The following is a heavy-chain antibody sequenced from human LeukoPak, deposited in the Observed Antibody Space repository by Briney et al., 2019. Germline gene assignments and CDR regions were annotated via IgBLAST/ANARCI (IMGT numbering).Heavy chain of an antibody. Sequence: GGSLRLSCAASGFTFSSYSMNWVRQAPGKGLEWVSSTSSSSSYIYYADSVKGRFTISRDNAKNSLYLQMNSLRAEDTAVYYCARVQFPHFFDYWGQGTLVTVSS. V-gene: IGHV3-21*01. CDR3: ARVQFPHFFDY. CDR2: TSSSSSYI. J-gene: IGHJ4*02. D-gene: IGHD6-19*01. CDR1: GFTFSSYS.